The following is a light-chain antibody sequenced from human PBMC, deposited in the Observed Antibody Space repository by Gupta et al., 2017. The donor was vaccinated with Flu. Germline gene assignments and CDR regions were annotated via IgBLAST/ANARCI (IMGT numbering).Light chain of an antibody. CDR1: SSNVGATYG. CDR2: DDN. Sequence: QSVLTQPPSVSGAPGQRVTIPCTGSSSNVGATYGVHWYQQLPGTAPKLLIYDDNNRPSGVPDRFSGSKSGTSASLAITGLQAEDEADYYCQSYDSTLSGWVFGGGTKLTVL. J-gene: IGLJ3*02. V-gene: IGLV1-40*01. CDR3: QSYDSTLSGWV.